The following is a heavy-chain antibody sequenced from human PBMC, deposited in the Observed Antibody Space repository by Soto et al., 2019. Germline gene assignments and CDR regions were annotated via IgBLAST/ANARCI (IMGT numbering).Heavy chain of an antibody. D-gene: IGHD6-13*01. CDR3: ARFKGEYSSSWYRSYYYYGMDV. CDR2: IDPSDSYT. CDR1: GYIFTSYW. J-gene: IGHJ6*02. V-gene: IGHV5-10-1*01. Sequence: GESLKISCNGSGYIFTSYWISWGRQMPGKGLEWMGRIDPSDSYTNYSPSFQGHVTISADKSISTAYLQWSSLKASDTAMYYCARFKGEYSSSWYRSYYYYGMDVWGQGTTVTVSS.